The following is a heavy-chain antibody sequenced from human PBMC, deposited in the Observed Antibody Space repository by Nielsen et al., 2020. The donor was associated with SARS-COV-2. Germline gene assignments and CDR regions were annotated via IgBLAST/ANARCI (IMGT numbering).Heavy chain of an antibody. CDR3: ARVSQLDFWSGYVSYYYYGMDV. V-gene: IGHV4-39*07. Sequence: SETLSPTCTVSGGSISSSSYYWGWIRKPPGKGLEWIGSIYYSGSTYYNPSLKSRVTISVDTSKNQFSLKLSSVTAADTAVYYCARVSQLDFWSGYVSYYYYGMDVWGQGTTVTVSS. D-gene: IGHD3-3*01. CDR1: GGSISSSSYY. J-gene: IGHJ6*02. CDR2: IYYSGST.